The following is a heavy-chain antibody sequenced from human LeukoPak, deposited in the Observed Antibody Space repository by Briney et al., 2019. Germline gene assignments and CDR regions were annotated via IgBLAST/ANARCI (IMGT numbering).Heavy chain of an antibody. D-gene: IGHD3-22*01. Sequence: SETLSLTCTVSGYSISSGYYWGWIRQPPGKGLEWIGSIYHSGSTYYNPSLKSRVTISVDTSKNQFSLKLSSVTAADTAVYYCXXXXXXXXXXSSGYYTGGVAFDIWGQGTMVTVSS. CDR1: GYSISSGYY. J-gene: IGHJ3*02. CDR2: IYHSGST. V-gene: IGHV4-38-2*02. CDR3: XXXXXXXXXXSSGYYTGGVAFDI.